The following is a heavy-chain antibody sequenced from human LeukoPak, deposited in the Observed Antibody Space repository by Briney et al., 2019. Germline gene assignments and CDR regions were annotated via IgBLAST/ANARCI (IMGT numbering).Heavy chain of an antibody. D-gene: IGHD2-2*01. CDR3: ARDGGGGGCTSCLIDAFDI. Sequence: PGGSLRLSCAASGFTFSSYAMHWVRQAPGKGLEWVAVIWYDGSNKYYADSVKGRFTISRDNSKNTLYLQMNSLRAEDTAVYYCARDGGGGGCTSCLIDAFDIWGQGTMVTVSS. J-gene: IGHJ3*02. CDR2: IWYDGSNK. V-gene: IGHV3-33*08. CDR1: GFTFSSYA.